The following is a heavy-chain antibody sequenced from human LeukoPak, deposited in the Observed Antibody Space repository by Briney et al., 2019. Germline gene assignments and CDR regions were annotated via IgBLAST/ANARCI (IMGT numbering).Heavy chain of an antibody. CDR2: IYYSGST. Sequence: SRTLSLTCTVSGGSISSGGYYWSWIRQHPGKGLEWIGYIYYSGSTYYNPSLKSRVTILVDTSKNQFSLKLSSVTAADTAVYYCARQYCSSTSCRPFDYWGQGTLVTVSS. CDR1: GGSISSGGYY. J-gene: IGHJ4*02. D-gene: IGHD2-2*01. V-gene: IGHV4-31*03. CDR3: ARQYCSSTSCRPFDY.